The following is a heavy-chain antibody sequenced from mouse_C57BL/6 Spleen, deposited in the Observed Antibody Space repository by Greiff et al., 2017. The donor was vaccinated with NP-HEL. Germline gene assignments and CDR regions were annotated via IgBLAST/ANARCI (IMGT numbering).Heavy chain of an antibody. V-gene: IGHV1-55*01. CDR3: ARFGDYDVRGTFDY. J-gene: IGHJ2*01. CDR2: IYPGSGST. D-gene: IGHD2-4*01. CDR1: GYTFTSYW. Sequence: QVQLLQPGAELVKPGASVKMSCKASGYTFTSYWITWVKQRPGQGLEWIGDIYPGSGSTNYNEKFKSKATLTVDTSSSTAYMQLSSLTSEDSAVYYCARFGDYDVRGTFDYWGQGTTLTVSS.